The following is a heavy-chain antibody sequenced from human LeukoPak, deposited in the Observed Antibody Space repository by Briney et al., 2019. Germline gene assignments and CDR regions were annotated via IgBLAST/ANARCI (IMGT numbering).Heavy chain of an antibody. CDR1: AFSFSSFW. CDR3: TRGGSSYYAGWSDP. CDR2: INQHASEK. D-gene: IGHD3-10*01. V-gene: IGHV3-7*03. Sequence: GGSLRLSCVASAFSFSSFWMTGVRQAPGEGLEWVASINQHASEKHYVDSVKGRFTISRDDARNSVSLHMSSLREDDTALYYCTRGGSSYYAGWSDPGGQGSLVTVS. J-gene: IGHJ5*02.